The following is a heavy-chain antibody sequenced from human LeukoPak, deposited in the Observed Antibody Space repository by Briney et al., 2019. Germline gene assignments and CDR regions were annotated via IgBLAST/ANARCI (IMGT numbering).Heavy chain of an antibody. J-gene: IGHJ6*03. CDR2: ISGSGGST. V-gene: IGHV3-23*01. CDR1: GFTFSSYG. CDR3: ANNRRTTMVRGVMIYYYYMDV. Sequence: GGSLRLSCAASGFTFSSYGMSWVRQAPGKGLEWVSAISGSGGSTYYADSVKGRFTISRDNSKNTLYLQMNSLRAEDTAVYYCANNRRTTMVRGVMIYYYYMDVWGKGTTVTISS. D-gene: IGHD3-10*01.